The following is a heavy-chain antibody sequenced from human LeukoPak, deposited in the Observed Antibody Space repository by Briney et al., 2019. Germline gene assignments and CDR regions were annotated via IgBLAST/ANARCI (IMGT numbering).Heavy chain of an antibody. CDR2: IYYSGST. CDR3: ARRTEYDFWSGTNAFDI. J-gene: IGHJ3*02. Sequence: SETLSLTCTVSGGSISSYYWSWIRQPPGKGLEWIGSIYYSGSTYYNPSLKSRVTISVDTSKNQFSLKLSSVTAADTAVYYCARRTEYDFWSGTNAFDIWGQGTMVTVSS. V-gene: IGHV4-39*01. CDR1: GGSISSYY. D-gene: IGHD3-3*01.